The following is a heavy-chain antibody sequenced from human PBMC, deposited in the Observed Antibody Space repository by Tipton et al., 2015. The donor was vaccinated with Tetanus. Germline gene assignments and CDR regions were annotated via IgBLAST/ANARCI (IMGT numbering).Heavy chain of an antibody. CDR1: GGSVSSGSYY. Sequence: LRLSCTVSGGSVSSGSYYWSWIRQPPGKGLEWIGYFFYSGSTNYNPSLKSRVSMAVGTSKNQFSLQLGSVTAADTAVYYCARGDGYHYYYHMDVWGRGTTVTVSS. CDR3: ARGDGYHYYYHMDV. CDR2: FFYSGST. V-gene: IGHV4-61*01. J-gene: IGHJ6*04. D-gene: IGHD1-26*01.